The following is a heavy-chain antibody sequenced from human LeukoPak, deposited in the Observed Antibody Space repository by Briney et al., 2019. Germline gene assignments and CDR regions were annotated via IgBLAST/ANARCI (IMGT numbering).Heavy chain of an antibody. Sequence: ASVKVSCKASGYTFTSYYMHWVRQAPGQALEWMGIINPSGGSTSYAQKFQGRVTMTRDMYTSTVYMELSSLRSEDTAVYYCARDGAVTESRDAFDIWGQGTMVTVSS. CDR2: INPSGGST. CDR1: GYTFTSYY. J-gene: IGHJ3*02. D-gene: IGHD6-19*01. V-gene: IGHV1-46*01. CDR3: ARDGAVTESRDAFDI.